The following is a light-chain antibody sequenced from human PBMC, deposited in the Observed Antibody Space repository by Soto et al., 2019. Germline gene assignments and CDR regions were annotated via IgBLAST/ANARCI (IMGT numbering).Light chain of an antibody. CDR1: QSVSSSY. CDR2: GAS. J-gene: IGKJ2*01. Sequence: EIVLTQSPGTLSLSRVERATLSCRASQSVSSSYLAWYQQKPGQAPRLLIYGASSRATGIPDRFSGSGSGTDFTLTISRLEPEDFAVYYCQQYGRSPPYTFGQGTKLEIK. CDR3: QQYGRSPPYT. V-gene: IGKV3-20*01.